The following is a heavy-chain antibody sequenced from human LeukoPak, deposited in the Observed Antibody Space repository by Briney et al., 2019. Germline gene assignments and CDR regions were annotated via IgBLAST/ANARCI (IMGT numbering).Heavy chain of an antibody. CDR2: IYSDGNT. CDR3: ARDPYYAESGDP. J-gene: IGHJ5*02. CDR1: GFTLSSHY. Sequence: PGGSLRLFWAASGFTLSSHYMTWVRQAPGKGLEYVSIIYSDGNTHYADSVKGRFTLSRDNSKNTLYLQMNSLRAEDTAVYYCARDPYYAESGDPGGQGTLVTVSS. D-gene: IGHD3-3*01. V-gene: IGHV3-53*01.